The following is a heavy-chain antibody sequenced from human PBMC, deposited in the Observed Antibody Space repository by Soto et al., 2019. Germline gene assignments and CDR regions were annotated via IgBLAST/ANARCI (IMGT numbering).Heavy chain of an antibody. D-gene: IGHD2-15*01. Sequence: QVQLVESGGGVVQPGRSLRLSCAASGFTFSSYAMHWVRQAPGKGLEWVAVISYDGSNKYYADSVKGRFTISRDNSKNTLYLQMNSRRAEDTAVYYCARMASFYCSGGSCYPTYGMDVWGQGPRSPSP. J-gene: IGHJ6*02. CDR1: GFTFSSYA. CDR3: ARMASFYCSGGSCYPTYGMDV. CDR2: ISYDGSNK. V-gene: IGHV3-30-3*01.